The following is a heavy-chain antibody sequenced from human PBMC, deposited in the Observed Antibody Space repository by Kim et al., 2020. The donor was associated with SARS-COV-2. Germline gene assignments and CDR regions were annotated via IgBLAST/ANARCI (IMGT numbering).Heavy chain of an antibody. J-gene: IGHJ6*02. CDR2: ISGSGGST. V-gene: IGHV3-23*01. D-gene: IGHD3-10*01. Sequence: GGSLRLSCAASGFTFSSYAMSWVRQAPGKGLEWVSAISGSGGSTYYADSVKGRFTISRDNSKNTLYLQMNSLRAEDTAVYYCAKVSDMPPGRYYGMDVWGQGTTVTVSS. CDR3: AKVSDMPPGRYYGMDV. CDR1: GFTFSSYA.